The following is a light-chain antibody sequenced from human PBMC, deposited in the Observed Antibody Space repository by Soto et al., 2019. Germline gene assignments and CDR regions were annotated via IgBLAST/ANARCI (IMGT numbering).Light chain of an antibody. CDR1: QSLLHSNGHNY. CDR2: LCS. CDR3: MQALQADFT. Sequence: EIVMTQSPLFLPVTPGESTSISCRSSQSLLHSNGHNYLDWYVQKPGQSPQLLIYLCSTRAYGVPDRFSGSGSGTDFTLKISRVEAEDVGIYYCMQALQADFTFGPGTKVDIK. J-gene: IGKJ3*01. V-gene: IGKV2-28*01.